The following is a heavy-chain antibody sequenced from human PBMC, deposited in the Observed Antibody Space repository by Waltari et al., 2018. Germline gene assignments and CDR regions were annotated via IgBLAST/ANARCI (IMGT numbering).Heavy chain of an antibody. CDR2: ISSSSSTI. CDR3: ARDISDFWSGSPGYFDY. V-gene: IGHV3-48*01. CDR1: GFTFSSYS. J-gene: IGHJ4*02. D-gene: IGHD3-3*01. Sequence: EVQLVESGGGLVQPGGSLRLSCAASGFTFSSYSMNWVRQAPGKGLEWVSYISSSSSTIYYADSVKCRFTISRDNAKNSLYLQMNSLRAEDTAVYYCARDISDFWSGSPGYFDYWGQGTLVTVSS.